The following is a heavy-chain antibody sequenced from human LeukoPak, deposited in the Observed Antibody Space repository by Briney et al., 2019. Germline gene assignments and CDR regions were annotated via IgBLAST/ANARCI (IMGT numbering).Heavy chain of an antibody. V-gene: IGHV1-69*13. CDR2: IIPIFGTA. J-gene: IGHJ5*02. CDR3: AREGHNYDILTGYSRNWFDP. CDR1: GYTFTGYY. Sequence: ASVKVSCKASGYTFTGYYMHWVRQAPGQGLEWMGGIIPIFGTANYAQKFQGRVTITADESTSTAYMELSSLRSEDTAVYYCAREGHNYDILTGYSRNWFDPWGQGTLVTVSS. D-gene: IGHD3-9*01.